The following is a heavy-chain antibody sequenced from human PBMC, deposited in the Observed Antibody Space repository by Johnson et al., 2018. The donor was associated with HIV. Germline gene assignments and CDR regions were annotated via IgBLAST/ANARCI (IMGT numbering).Heavy chain of an antibody. CDR3: AREGDSSSWLKFDI. Sequence: VQLVESGGGLVQPGGSLRLSCAASGFTLSSYWMHWVRQAPGKGLVWVSRINSDWSHITYAVSVKGRFTISRDNAKNTLFLQMHSMRDEDTAVDYCAREGDSSSWLKFDIWGQGTMVTVSS. V-gene: IGHV3-74*03. D-gene: IGHD6-13*01. CDR1: GFTLSSYW. CDR2: INSDWSHI. J-gene: IGHJ3*02.